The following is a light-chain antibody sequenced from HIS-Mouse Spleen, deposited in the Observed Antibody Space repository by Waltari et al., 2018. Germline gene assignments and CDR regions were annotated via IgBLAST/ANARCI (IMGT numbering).Light chain of an antibody. CDR3: CSYAGSSTSVV. J-gene: IGLJ2*01. V-gene: IGLV2-23*01. Sequence: QSALTQPASVSVSPGQSITISCPGTSSDVGSYNLVSWYQQHPGKAPKLMIYEGSKRPSGVSNRFSGSKSGNTASLTISGLQAEDEADYYCCSYAGSSTSVVFGGGTKLTVL. CDR1: SSDVGSYNL. CDR2: EGS.